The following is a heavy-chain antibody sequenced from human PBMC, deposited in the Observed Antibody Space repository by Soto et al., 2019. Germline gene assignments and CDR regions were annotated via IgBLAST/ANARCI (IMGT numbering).Heavy chain of an antibody. J-gene: IGHJ3*02. CDR3: ARGTWIVRGLIPDAFDI. CDR1: GFTVSSHY. V-gene: IGHV3-66*01. D-gene: IGHD3-10*01. CDR2: IYNSGTS. Sequence: EVQLVESGGGLVQPGGSLRLSCAASGFTVSSHYINWVRQAPGKGLDWVSVIYNSGTSFYADSVKGRFTVSRDTAKNSVFLQMSSLRAEDTAVYFCARGTWIVRGLIPDAFDIWGQGTMVTDSS.